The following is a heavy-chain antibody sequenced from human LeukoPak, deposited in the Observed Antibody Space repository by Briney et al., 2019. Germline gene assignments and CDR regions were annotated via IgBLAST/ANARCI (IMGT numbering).Heavy chain of an antibody. J-gene: IGHJ4*02. Sequence: GGSLRLSCAASGFSFSDYYMSWVRQAPGKGLEWVSAISGSGGSTYYADSVKGRFTISRDNSKNTLYLQMNSLRAEDTAVYYCAKVAMIVVVITVFDYWGQGTLVTVSS. CDR1: GFSFSDYY. D-gene: IGHD3-22*01. CDR2: ISGSGGST. V-gene: IGHV3-23*01. CDR3: AKVAMIVVVITVFDY.